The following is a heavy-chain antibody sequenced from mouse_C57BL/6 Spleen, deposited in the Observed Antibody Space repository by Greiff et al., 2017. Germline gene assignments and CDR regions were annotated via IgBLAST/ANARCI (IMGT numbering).Heavy chain of an antibody. Sequence: QVQLQQPGAELVMPGASVKLSCKASGYTFTSYWMHWVKQRPGQGLEWIGEIDPSDSYTNYNQKFKGKSTLTVDKSSSTAYMQLSSLTSEDSAVYYCARGSNGDGYAMDYWGQGTSVTVSS. CDR2: IDPSDSYT. D-gene: IGHD4-1*01. J-gene: IGHJ4*01. CDR1: GYTFTSYW. CDR3: ARGSNGDGYAMDY. V-gene: IGHV1-69*01.